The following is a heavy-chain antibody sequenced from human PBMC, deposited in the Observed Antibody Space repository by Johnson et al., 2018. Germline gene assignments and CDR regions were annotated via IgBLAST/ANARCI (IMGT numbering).Heavy chain of an antibody. CDR2: ISNSGTIT. J-gene: IGHJ3*02. D-gene: IGHD3-10*02. V-gene: IGHV3-11*01. CDR1: GFTFSDYY. CDR3: ARDYVVGAFDI. Sequence: QVQLVESGGGLVKPGGSLRLPCAASGFTFSDYYMSWIRQAPGMGLEWISYISNSGTITYYADSVKGRFTVPRANAKTSLYLQMNSLRVEDTAGYYCARDYVVGAFDIWGQGTMLTVSS.